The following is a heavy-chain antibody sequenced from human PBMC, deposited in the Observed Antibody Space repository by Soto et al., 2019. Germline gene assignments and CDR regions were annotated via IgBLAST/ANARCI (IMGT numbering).Heavy chain of an antibody. CDR1: GFTFSNYA. D-gene: IGHD6-6*01. J-gene: IGHJ4*02. CDR2: ISYDGSHK. CDR3: ARARVAARAYLDY. Sequence: QVQLVESGGGVVQSGRSLRLSCAASGFTFSNYAMHWVRQAPGKGLEWVAVISYDGSHKSNADSVKGRITISTDNSKNTLYLEMNSLRTEDTAVYYWARARVAARAYLDYWGQGTLVTVSS. V-gene: IGHV3-30-3*01.